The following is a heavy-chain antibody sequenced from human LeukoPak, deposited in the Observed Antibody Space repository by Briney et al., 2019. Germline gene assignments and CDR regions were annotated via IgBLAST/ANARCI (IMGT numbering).Heavy chain of an antibody. J-gene: IGHJ4*02. CDR3: ARFQGGSSSFDY. Sequence: SETLSPTCTVSGGSISSYYWSWIRQPPGKGLEWIGYIYYSGSTNYNPSLKSRVTISVDTSKNQFSLKLSSVTAADTAVYYCARFQGGSSSFDYWGQGTLVTVSS. V-gene: IGHV4-59*01. CDR1: GGSISSYY. D-gene: IGHD6-6*01. CDR2: IYYSGST.